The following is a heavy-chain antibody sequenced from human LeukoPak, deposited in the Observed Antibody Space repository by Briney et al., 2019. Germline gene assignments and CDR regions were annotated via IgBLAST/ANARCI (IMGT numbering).Heavy chain of an antibody. CDR1: GFTFSSYA. D-gene: IGHD3-9*01. CDR2: ISGSGGST. CDR3: AKALQILTGYYFDY. V-gene: IGHV3-23*01. J-gene: IGHJ4*02. Sequence: GGSLRLSCAASGFTFSSYAMSWVRQAPGKGPEWVSAISGSGGSTYYADSVKGRFTISRDNSKNTLYLQMNSLRAEDTAVYYCAKALQILTGYYFDYWGQGTLVTVSS.